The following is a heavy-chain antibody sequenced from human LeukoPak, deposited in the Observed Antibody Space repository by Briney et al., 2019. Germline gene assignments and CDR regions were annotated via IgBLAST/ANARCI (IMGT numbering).Heavy chain of an antibody. CDR2: MNEYATTR. Sequence: GGSLRLSCAASGFTFNSVWMHWVRQAPGKGLGWVSDMNEYATTRIYADSVKGRFTISRDNPKNTLYLQMNNLRAEDTAMYFCARGGVQPVDYWGQGTLVIVSS. V-gene: IGHV3-74*01. CDR3: ARGGVQPVDY. J-gene: IGHJ4*02. CDR1: GFTFNSVW. D-gene: IGHD3-10*01.